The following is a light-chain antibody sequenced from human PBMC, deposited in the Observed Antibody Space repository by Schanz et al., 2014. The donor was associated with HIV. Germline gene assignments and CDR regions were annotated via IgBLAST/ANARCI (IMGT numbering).Light chain of an antibody. CDR1: SSDVGGYNY. J-gene: IGLJ3*02. CDR3: SSFTSSNTWV. CDR2: DVT. Sequence: QSALTQPASVSGSPGQSITISCTGTSSDVGGYNYVSWYQQHPGKAPNLMIYDVTHRPSGISSRFSGSKSANTASLTISGLQAEDEADYHCSSFTSSNTWVFGGGTKLTVL. V-gene: IGLV2-14*03.